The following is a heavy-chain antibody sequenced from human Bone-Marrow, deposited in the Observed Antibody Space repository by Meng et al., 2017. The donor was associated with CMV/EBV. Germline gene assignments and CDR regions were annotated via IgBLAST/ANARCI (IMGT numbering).Heavy chain of an antibody. CDR2: ISYDGSNK. CDR1: GFTFSNAW. CDR3: ARVGAGADY. V-gene: IGHV3-30*03. Sequence: GESLKISCAASGFTFSNAWMSWVRQAPGKGLEWVAVISYDGSNKYYADAVKGRFTISRDNSKNTLYLQMNSLKAEDTAVYYCARVGAGADYWGQGALVTVPS. J-gene: IGHJ4*02. D-gene: IGHD3-16*01.